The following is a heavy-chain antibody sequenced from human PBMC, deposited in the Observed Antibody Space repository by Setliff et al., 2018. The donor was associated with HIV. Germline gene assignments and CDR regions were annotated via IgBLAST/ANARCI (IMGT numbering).Heavy chain of an antibody. CDR1: GFSFSSYW. V-gene: IGHV3-74*01. J-gene: IGHJ4*02. CDR2: INTDGSST. D-gene: IGHD3-9*01. Sequence: GGSLRLSCAASGFSFSSYWMHWVRQAPGKGLVWVSRINTDGSSTSYADSVKGRFTISRDNAKNTLYLQMNSLRAEDTAVYYCARGGAYNIFTGLVAFDYWGQGTLVTVSS. CDR3: ARGGAYNIFTGLVAFDY.